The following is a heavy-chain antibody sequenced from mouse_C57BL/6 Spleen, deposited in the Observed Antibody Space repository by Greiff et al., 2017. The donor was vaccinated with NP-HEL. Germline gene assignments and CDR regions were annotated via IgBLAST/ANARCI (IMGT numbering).Heavy chain of an antibody. CDR2: ISDGGSYT. J-gene: IGHJ4*01. Sequence: EVQLQESGGGLVKPGGSLKLSCAASGFTFSSYAMSWVRQTPEKRLEWVATISDGGSYTYYPDNVKGRFTISRDNAKNNLYLQMSHLKSEDTAMYYCARDGTTVVSHYYAMDYWGQGTSVTVSS. CDR3: ARDGTTVVSHYYAMDY. CDR1: GFTFSSYA. D-gene: IGHD1-1*01. V-gene: IGHV5-4*01.